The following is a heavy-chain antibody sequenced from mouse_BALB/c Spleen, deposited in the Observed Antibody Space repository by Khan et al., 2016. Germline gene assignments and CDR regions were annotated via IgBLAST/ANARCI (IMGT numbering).Heavy chain of an antibody. Sequence: EVELVESGGGLVQPGGSRKLSCAASGFTFSRFGMHWVRQAPEKGLEWVTYISSGSSTIYYADTLKGRFTISRDNPKNALFLQMTSLRSEDTAMYDGARGDYWGQGTTLTVSS. CDR1: GFTFSRFG. CDR2: ISSGSSTI. CDR3: ARGDY. J-gene: IGHJ2*01. V-gene: IGHV5-17*02.